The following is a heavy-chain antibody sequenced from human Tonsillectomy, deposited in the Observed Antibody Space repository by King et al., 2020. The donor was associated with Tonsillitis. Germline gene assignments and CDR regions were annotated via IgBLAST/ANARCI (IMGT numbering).Heavy chain of an antibody. V-gene: IGHV3-23*04. CDR1: GFTFSSYA. D-gene: IGHD4-17*01. J-gene: IGHJ6*03. CDR3: AKRIGDIYYYYYYMDV. CDR2: ISGSGGST. Sequence: VQLVESGGGLVQPGGSLRLSCAASGFTFSSYAMSWVRQAPGKGLEWVSAISGSGGSTHYADSVKGRFTIPRDNSKNTLYLQMNSLRAEDTAVYYCAKRIGDIYYYYYYMDVWGKGTTVTVSS.